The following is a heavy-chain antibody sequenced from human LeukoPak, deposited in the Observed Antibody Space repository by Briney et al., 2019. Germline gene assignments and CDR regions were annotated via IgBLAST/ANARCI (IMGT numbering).Heavy chain of an antibody. CDR1: GFTFSTFW. CDR2: IHPDGSEK. V-gene: IGHV3-7*04. Sequence: GGSLRLSCEASGFTFSTFWVTWVRQAPGRGLEWVANIHPDGSEKYYVGSGKGRFTISRDNAKNSLYLQMNSLRAEDTAVYYCARGGTTKVTYWGQGTLDTVSS. CDR3: ARGGTTKVTY. D-gene: IGHD2-21*02. J-gene: IGHJ4*02.